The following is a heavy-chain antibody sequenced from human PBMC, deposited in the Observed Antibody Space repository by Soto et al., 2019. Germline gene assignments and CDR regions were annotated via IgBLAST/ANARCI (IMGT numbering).Heavy chain of an antibody. J-gene: IGHJ6*02. CDR3: ASAAREYYYYGMDV. Sequence: EVQLLESGGGLVQPGGSLRLSCAASGFTFSSYAMSWVRQAPGKGLEWVSAVSGSGGSTYYADSVKGRFTISRDNPKNTLYLQMNSLRAEDTAVYYCASAAREYYYYGMDVWGRGTTVTVSS. CDR1: GFTFSSYA. V-gene: IGHV3-23*01. CDR2: VSGSGGST.